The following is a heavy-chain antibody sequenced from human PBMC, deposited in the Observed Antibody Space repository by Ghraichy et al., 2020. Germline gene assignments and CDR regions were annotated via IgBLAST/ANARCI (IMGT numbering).Heavy chain of an antibody. CDR1: GGSFSGYY. CDR3: ARGRIVVVPARGVYYYYGMDV. J-gene: IGHJ6*02. CDR2: INHSGST. V-gene: IGHV4-34*01. Sequence: SETLSLTCAVYGGSFSGYYWSWIRQPPGKGLEWIGEINHSGSTNYNPSLKSRVTISVDTSKNQFSLKLSSVTAADTAVYYCARGRIVVVPARGVYYYYGMDVWGQGTTVTVSS. D-gene: IGHD2-2*01.